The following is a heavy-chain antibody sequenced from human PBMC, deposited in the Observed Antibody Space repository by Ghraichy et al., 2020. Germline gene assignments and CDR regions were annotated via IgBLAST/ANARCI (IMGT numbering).Heavy chain of an antibody. CDR3: ARDKSSWYWGGYYFDY. CDR1: GFIFSSYW. J-gene: IGHJ4*02. D-gene: IGHD6-13*01. V-gene: IGHV3-7*01. CDR2: IKQDGSEK. Sequence: LSLTCAASGFIFSSYWMSWVRQAPGKGLEWVANIKQDGSEKYYVDSAKGRFTISRDNAKNSLYLQMNSLRAEDTAVYYCARDKSSWYWGGYYFDYWGQGTLVTVSS.